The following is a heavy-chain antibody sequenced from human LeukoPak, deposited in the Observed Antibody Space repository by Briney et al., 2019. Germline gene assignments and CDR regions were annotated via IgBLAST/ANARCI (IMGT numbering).Heavy chain of an antibody. Sequence: PSETLSHTCTVSGGSISSSSYYWGWIRQPPGKGLEWIGSIYYSGSTYYNPSLKSRVTISVDTSKNQFSLKLSSVTAADTAVYYCARGPTVLDYWGQGTLVTVSS. CDR3: ARGPTVLDY. D-gene: IGHD4-11*01. CDR1: GGSISSSSYY. J-gene: IGHJ4*02. V-gene: IGHV4-39*01. CDR2: IYYSGST.